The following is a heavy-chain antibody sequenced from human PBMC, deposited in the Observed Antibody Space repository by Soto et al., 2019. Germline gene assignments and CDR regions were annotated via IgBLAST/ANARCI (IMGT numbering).Heavy chain of an antibody. Sequence: QVQLVQSGAEVKRPGASVKVSCKASGYTFNNYYMHWVRQAPGQGLEWMAMINPRGGSRSHAQKFQGRVTMTRDTSTSTLYMELSSLTSEDTAVYYCARNLYDLWSGSQYYFDYWGQGTLVTVSS. CDR2: INPRGGSR. CDR1: GYTFNNYY. V-gene: IGHV1-46*02. CDR3: ARNLYDLWSGSQYYFDY. J-gene: IGHJ4*02. D-gene: IGHD3-3*01.